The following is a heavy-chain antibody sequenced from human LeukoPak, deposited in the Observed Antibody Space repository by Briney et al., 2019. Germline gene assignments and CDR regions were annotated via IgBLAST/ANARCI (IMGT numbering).Heavy chain of an antibody. CDR3: ARGITMIVVVIVYYYYMDV. CDR2: MNPNSGNT. D-gene: IGHD3-22*01. CDR1: GYTFTSYD. Sequence: ASVKVSCKASGYTFTSYDINWVRQATGQGLEWMGWMNPNSGNTGYAQKFQGRVTITRNTSISTAYMELSSLRSEDTAVYYCARGITMIVVVIVYYYYMDVWGKGTTVTISS. V-gene: IGHV1-8*03. J-gene: IGHJ6*03.